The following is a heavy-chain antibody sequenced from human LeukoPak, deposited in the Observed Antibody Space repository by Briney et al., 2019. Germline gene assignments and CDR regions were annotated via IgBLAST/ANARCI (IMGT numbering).Heavy chain of an antibody. J-gene: IGHJ4*02. Sequence: GGSLRLSCAASGFTFSSYAMHWVRQAPGKGLEWVAFIRYDGSNKYYADSVKGRFTISRDNSKNTLYLQMNSLRAEDTAVYYCARVGLRDFYGSGTYYHFDYWGQGTLVTVSS. CDR1: GFTFSSYA. D-gene: IGHD3-10*01. V-gene: IGHV3-30*02. CDR2: IRYDGSNK. CDR3: ARVGLRDFYGSGTYYHFDY.